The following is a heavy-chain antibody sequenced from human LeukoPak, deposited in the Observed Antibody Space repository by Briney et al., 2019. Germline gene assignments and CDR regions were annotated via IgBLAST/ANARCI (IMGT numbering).Heavy chain of an antibody. V-gene: IGHV3-21*01. Sequence: GGSLRLSCAASGFTFSSYSMNWVRQAPGKGLEWVSSISSSSSYIYYADSVKGRFTISRDNAKNSLYLQMNSLRAEDTAVYYCARAHYDISTGPNYFDYWGQGTLVTVSS. D-gene: IGHD3-9*01. J-gene: IGHJ4*02. CDR2: ISSSSSYI. CDR3: ARAHYDISTGPNYFDY. CDR1: GFTFSSYS.